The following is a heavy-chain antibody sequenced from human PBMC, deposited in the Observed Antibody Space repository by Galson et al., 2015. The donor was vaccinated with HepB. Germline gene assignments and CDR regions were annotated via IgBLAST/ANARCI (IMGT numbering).Heavy chain of an antibody. J-gene: IGHJ6*04. V-gene: IGHV3-9*01. CDR2: ISWNSGSI. Sequence: SLRLSCAASGFTFDDYAMHWVRQAPGKGLEWVSGISWNSGSIAYADSVKGRFTISRDNAKNFVYLQMNSLRAEDTALYYCAKDMGFTVYQYMDVWGKGTTVTVSS. D-gene: IGHD2-2*01. CDR3: AKDMGFTVYQYMDV. CDR1: GFTFDDYA.